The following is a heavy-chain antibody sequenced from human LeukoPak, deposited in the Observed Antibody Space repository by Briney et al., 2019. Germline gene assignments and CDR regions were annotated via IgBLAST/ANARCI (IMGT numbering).Heavy chain of an antibody. J-gene: IGHJ4*02. D-gene: IGHD6-19*01. Sequence: GGSLRLSCAASGFTFSSYEMNWVRQAPGKGLEWVSYISSSGSTIYYADSVKGRFTISRDNAKNSLYLQMNSLRAEDTAVYYCARENTDSGWDYWGQGTLVTVSS. CDR3: ARENTDSGWDY. V-gene: IGHV3-48*03. CDR2: ISSSGSTI. CDR1: GFTFSSYE.